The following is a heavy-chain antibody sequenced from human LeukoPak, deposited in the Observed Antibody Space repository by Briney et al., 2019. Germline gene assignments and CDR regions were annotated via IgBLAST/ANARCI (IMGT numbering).Heavy chain of an antibody. D-gene: IGHD5-12*01. CDR2: INPNSGGT. CDR1: GYTFTGYY. CDR3: ARDGIDVDIVATTNWFDP. J-gene: IGHJ5*02. V-gene: IGHV1-2*02. Sequence: GASVKVSCKASGYTFTGYYMHWVRQAPGQGLEWMGWINPNSGGTNYAQKFQGRVTMTRDMSTSTVYMELSSLRSEDTAVYYCARDGIDVDIVATTNWFDPWGQGTLVTVSS.